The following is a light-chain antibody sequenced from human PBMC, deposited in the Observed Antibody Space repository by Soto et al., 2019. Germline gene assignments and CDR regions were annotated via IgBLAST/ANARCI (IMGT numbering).Light chain of an antibody. Sequence: QAVVTQPPSASGTPGQRVTISCSGSRSNIGSNTVNWYQQLPGAAPKLLIYSNNQRPSGVPDRFSGSKSGTSASLAISGLQSEDEADYYCGAWDDSLNGPVFGTGTKVTVL. V-gene: IGLV1-44*01. CDR1: RSNIGSNT. J-gene: IGLJ1*01. CDR3: GAWDDSLNGPV. CDR2: SNN.